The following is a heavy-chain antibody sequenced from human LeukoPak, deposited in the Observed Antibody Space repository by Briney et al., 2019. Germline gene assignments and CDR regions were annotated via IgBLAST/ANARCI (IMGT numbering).Heavy chain of an antibody. CDR1: GVAFDSHG. J-gene: IGHJ4*02. CDR3: AKGGGGSCYSYFDH. Sequence: AGGSLRLSCAASGVAFDSHGMHWVRQAPGKGLEWVAVIWYDGSNKEYADSAKGRFTISRDNSKNTLYLQMNSLRAEDTAVYYCAKGGGGSCYSYFDHWGQGTPVTVSS. CDR2: IWYDGSNK. V-gene: IGHV3-33*06. D-gene: IGHD2-15*01.